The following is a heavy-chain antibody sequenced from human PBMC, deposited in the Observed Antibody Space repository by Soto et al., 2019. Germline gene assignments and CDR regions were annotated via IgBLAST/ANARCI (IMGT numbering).Heavy chain of an antibody. CDR1: GFTFSSYA. CDR2: ISGSGDST. Sequence: EVQLLESGGGLVQPGGSLRLSCAASGFTFSSYAMGWVRQTPGKGLEWVSTISGSGDSTYYADSVKGRFTISRDNSKNTLYLQMNSLRTEDTAVYYCAKFYGAPRSSYHFDYWGQGTLLTVSS. D-gene: IGHD2-21*01. CDR3: AKFYGAPRSSYHFDY. J-gene: IGHJ4*02. V-gene: IGHV3-23*01.